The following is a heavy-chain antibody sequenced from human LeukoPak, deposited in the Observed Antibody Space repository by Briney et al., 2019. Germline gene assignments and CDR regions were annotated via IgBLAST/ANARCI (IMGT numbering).Heavy chain of an antibody. D-gene: IGHD6-6*01. CDR3: ASLNHADTAARIDY. V-gene: IGHV1-69*06. Sequence: SVKVSCKASGGTFSSYAISWVRQAPGQGLEWMGGIIPIFGTANYAQKFQGRVTITADKSTSTAYMELSSLRSEDTAVYYCASLNHADTAARIDYWGQGTLVTVSS. CDR2: IIPIFGTA. J-gene: IGHJ4*02. CDR1: GGTFSSYA.